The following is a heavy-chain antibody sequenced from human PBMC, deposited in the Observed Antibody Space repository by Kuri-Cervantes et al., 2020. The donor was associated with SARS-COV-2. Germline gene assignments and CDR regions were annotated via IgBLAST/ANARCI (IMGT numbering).Heavy chain of an antibody. CDR3: ARGSYGGNSDFDY. Sequence: GESLKISCEASGFTFSNYAMHWVRQAPGKGLEWVAVIWWDGGEEYYLDSVKGRFTISKDNSKNMLFLEINNLRVEDAAVYFCARGSYGGNSDFDYWGQGTPVTVSS. V-gene: IGHV3-33*01. CDR2: IWWDGGEE. J-gene: IGHJ4*02. CDR1: GFTFSNYA. D-gene: IGHD4-23*01.